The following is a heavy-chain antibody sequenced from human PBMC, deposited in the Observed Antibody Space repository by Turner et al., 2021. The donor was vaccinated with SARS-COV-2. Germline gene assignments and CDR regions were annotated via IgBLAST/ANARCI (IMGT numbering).Heavy chain of an antibody. V-gene: IGHV3-30-3*01. D-gene: IGHD2-21*01. CDR1: GFTFRSFA. CDR2: ISYDGNNK. J-gene: IGHJ3*02. Sequence: QVQLVEAGGGVVQPGRSLSLSCAASGFTFRSFAMPWVRQAPGKGLEWVAVISYDGNNKYYADSVKGRFTISRDNSKNTLYLQMNSLRAEDTAVYYCARGGLGVNAFDIWGQGTMVTVSS. CDR3: ARGGLGVNAFDI.